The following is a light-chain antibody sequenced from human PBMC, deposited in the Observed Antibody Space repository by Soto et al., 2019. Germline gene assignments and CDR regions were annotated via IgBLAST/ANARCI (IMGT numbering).Light chain of an antibody. Sequence: QSVLTQPPSVSAAPGQKVTFSCSGSSSNIGNNYVSWYQQLPGTAPKLLIYENNKRPSGIPDRFSGSKSGTSATLGITGLQTGDEADYYCGTWDTSLSAGVFGGGTKVTVL. J-gene: IGLJ3*02. CDR1: SSNIGNNY. V-gene: IGLV1-51*02. CDR3: GTWDTSLSAGV. CDR2: ENN.